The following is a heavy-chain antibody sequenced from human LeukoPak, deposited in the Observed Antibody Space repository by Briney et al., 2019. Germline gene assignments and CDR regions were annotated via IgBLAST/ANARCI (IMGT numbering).Heavy chain of an antibody. CDR2: IYYSGST. V-gene: IGHV4-31*03. CDR1: GGSISSDGYY. D-gene: IGHD2-2*02. CDR3: ARDTGYCSSTSCYTGAGWFDP. J-gene: IGHJ5*02. Sequence: KPSQTLSLTCTVSGGSISSDGYYWSWIRQHPGKGLEWIGYIYYSGSTYYNPSLKSRVTISVDTSKNQFSLKLSSVTAADTAVYYCARDTGYCSSTSCYTGAGWFDPWGQGTLVTVSS.